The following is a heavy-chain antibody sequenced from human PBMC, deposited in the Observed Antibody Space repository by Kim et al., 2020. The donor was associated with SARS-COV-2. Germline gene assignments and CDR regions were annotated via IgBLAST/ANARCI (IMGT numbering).Heavy chain of an antibody. Sequence: GGSLRLSCAASGFTFSSYWMSWVRQAPGKGLEWVANIKQDGSEKYYVDSVKGRFTISRDNAKNSLYLQMNSLRAVDTAVYYCAREGSHYGDYAPAYYFDYWGQGTLVTVSS. V-gene: IGHV3-7*01. D-gene: IGHD4-17*01. J-gene: IGHJ4*02. CDR1: GFTFSSYW. CDR2: IKQDGSEK. CDR3: AREGSHYGDYAPAYYFDY.